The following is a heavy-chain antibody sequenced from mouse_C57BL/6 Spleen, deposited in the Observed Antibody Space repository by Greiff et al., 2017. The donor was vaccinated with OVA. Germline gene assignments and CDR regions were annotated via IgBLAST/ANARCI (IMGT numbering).Heavy chain of an antibody. CDR1: GYTFTSYW. Sequence: VQLQQPGAELVKPGASVKMSCKASGYTFTSYWITWVKQRPGQGLEWIGDIYPGSGSTKYNEKFKSKATLTVDTSSSTAYMQLSSLTSEDSAVYYCARRGYYGSSYYAMDYWGQGTSVTVSS. CDR3: ARRGYYGSSYYAMDY. V-gene: IGHV1-55*01. CDR2: IYPGSGST. D-gene: IGHD1-1*01. J-gene: IGHJ4*01.